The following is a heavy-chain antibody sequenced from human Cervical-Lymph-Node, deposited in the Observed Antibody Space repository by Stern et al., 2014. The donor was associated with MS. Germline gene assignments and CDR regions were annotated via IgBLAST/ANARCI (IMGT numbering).Heavy chain of an antibody. V-gene: IGHV3-33*01. D-gene: IGHD6-6*01. J-gene: IGHJ6*02. Sequence: VQLVESGGGVVQPGRSLRLSCAASGFTFSSYGMHWVRQAPGKGLEWVAVIWYDGCNKYYADSVKGRFTISRDNSKNTLYLQMNSLRAEDTAVYYCARDQWGSSSGVDVWGQGTTVTVSS. CDR1: GFTFSSYG. CDR3: ARDQWGSSSGVDV. CDR2: IWYDGCNK.